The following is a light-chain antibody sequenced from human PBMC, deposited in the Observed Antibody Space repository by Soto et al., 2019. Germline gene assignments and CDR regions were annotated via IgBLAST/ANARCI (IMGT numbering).Light chain of an antibody. V-gene: IGKV4-1*01. Sequence: DIVMTQSPDSLAVSLGERATINCKSSQSVLYSSNNKNYLAWYQQKPGQPPKLLIYWASTRASGIPDRFSASGSGTDFTLTISGLQAEDVAVYYCQQYFTTLCSFAQGTKVQIK. CDR2: WAS. J-gene: IGKJ2*01. CDR3: QQYFTTLCS. CDR1: QSVLYSSNNKNY.